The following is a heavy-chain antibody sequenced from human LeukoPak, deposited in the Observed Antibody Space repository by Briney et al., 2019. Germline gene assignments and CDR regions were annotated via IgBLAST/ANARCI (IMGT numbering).Heavy chain of an antibody. CDR1: GFTFSSYA. CDR3: ARGMWPSPFDY. J-gene: IGHJ4*02. V-gene: IGHV3-66*01. D-gene: IGHD2-21*01. Sequence: QTGGSLRLSCAASGFTFSSYAMSWVRQAPGKGLEWVSVIYSGGSTYYADSVKGRFTISRDNPKNTLYLQMNSLRADDTAVYFCARGMWPSPFDYWGQGTLVTVSS. CDR2: IYSGGST.